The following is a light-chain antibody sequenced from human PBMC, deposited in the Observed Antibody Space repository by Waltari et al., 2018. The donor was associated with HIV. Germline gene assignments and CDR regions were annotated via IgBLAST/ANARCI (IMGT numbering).Light chain of an antibody. Sequence: EIVLTQSPATLSLSPGERATLSCRASQSVGKYLAWYQQKPGQVPRLLIYDAINRATGIPARFSGSGSGTDFTLTISSLEPEDFAVYYCQQRDIWPRGITFGQGTRLEIK. J-gene: IGKJ5*01. V-gene: IGKV3-11*01. CDR3: QQRDIWPRGIT. CDR1: QSVGKY. CDR2: DAI.